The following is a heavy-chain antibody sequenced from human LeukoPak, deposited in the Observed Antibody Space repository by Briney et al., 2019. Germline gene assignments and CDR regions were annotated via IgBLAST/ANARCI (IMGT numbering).Heavy chain of an antibody. V-gene: IGHV3-49*04. J-gene: IGHJ4*02. D-gene: IGHD3-10*01. CDR2: IRSKAYGGTT. CDR3: TTDDYYGSRTFDY. Sequence: GGSLRLSCTASGFTFGDYAMSWVRQAPGKGLEWVGFIRSKAYGGTTEYAASVKGRFTISRDDSKSIAYLQMNSLKTEDTAVYYCTTDDYYGSRTFDYWGQGTLVTVSS. CDR1: GFTFGDYA.